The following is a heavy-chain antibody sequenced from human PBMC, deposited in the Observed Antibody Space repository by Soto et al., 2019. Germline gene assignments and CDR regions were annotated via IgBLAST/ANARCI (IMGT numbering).Heavy chain of an antibody. J-gene: IGHJ4*02. Sequence: WGSLRLSCAASGFAFTNAWMTWVRQAPGKALEWVGRIRSQIDGGTTDYAGPVKGRFTISRDDSKNTLYLQMKSLKLEDTAVYYCTTVAYGEYVSDYWGQGTLVTVS. CDR3: TTVAYGEYVSDY. CDR2: IRSQIDGGTT. CDR1: GFAFTNAW. V-gene: IGHV3-15*01. D-gene: IGHD4-17*01.